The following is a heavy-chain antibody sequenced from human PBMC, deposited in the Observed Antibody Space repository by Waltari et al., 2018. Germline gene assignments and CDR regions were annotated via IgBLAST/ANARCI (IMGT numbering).Heavy chain of an antibody. J-gene: IGHJ6*03. Sequence: QVQLVQSGAEVKKPGASVKVSCKASGYTFTSYDINWVRQATGQGLEWMGWMNPNSGNTGYAQKFQGRVTMTRNTSISTAYMELSSLRSEDTAVYYCARGSGKDGYSYYYYYMDVWGKGTTVTVSS. CDR1: GYTFTSYD. CDR2: MNPNSGNT. V-gene: IGHV1-8*01. CDR3: ARGSGKDGYSYYYYYMDV. D-gene: IGHD2-15*01.